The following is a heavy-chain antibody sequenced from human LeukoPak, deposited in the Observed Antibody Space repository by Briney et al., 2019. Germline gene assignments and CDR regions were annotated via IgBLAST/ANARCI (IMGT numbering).Heavy chain of an antibody. CDR3: AKDVSPRYCRVGSCLPPDQ. Sequence: QSEGSLRLSCAASGFTFSSYSMNWVRQAPGKGLEWVSYISSSSSTIYYADSVKGRFTISRDNAKNSLYLQMNSLRAEDTAVYYCAKDVSPRYCRVGSCLPPDQWGQGILVTVSS. V-gene: IGHV3-48*04. CDR1: GFTFSSYS. J-gene: IGHJ4*02. D-gene: IGHD2-15*01. CDR2: ISSSSSTI.